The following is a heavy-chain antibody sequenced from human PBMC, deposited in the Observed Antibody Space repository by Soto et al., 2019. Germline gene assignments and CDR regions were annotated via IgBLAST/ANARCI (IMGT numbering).Heavy chain of an antibody. Sequence: QVHLVESGGGVVQPGRSLRLSCAASGFTFSSYSMHWVRQAPGKGLEWVAVMSYDGSTRKYADSVKGRITISRDNSKKTVYLQMNSLRAEDTAVYYCARDNWRVIRNDFYTYGMDVWGQGTTVTVSS. CDR3: ARDNWRVIRNDFYTYGMDV. D-gene: IGHD3-22*01. V-gene: IGHV3-30-3*01. J-gene: IGHJ6*02. CDR2: MSYDGSTR. CDR1: GFTFSSYS.